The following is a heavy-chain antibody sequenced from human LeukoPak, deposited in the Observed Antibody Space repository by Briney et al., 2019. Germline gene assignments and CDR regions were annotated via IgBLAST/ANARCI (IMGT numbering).Heavy chain of an antibody. CDR3: ARGPGANYYGSGSYYP. J-gene: IGHJ5*02. CDR1: GGSFSGYY. CDR2: INHSGGT. Sequence: SETLSLTCAVYGGSFSGYYWSWIRQPPGKGLEWIGEINHSGGTNYNPSLKSRVTISVDTSKNQFSLKLSSVTAADTAVYYCARGPGANYYGSGSYYPWGQGTLVTVSS. D-gene: IGHD3-10*01. V-gene: IGHV4-34*01.